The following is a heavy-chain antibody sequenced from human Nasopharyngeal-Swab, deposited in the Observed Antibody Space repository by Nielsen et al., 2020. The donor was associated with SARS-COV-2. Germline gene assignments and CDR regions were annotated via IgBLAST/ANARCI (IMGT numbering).Heavy chain of an antibody. V-gene: IGHV5-51*01. Sequence: GESLKISCQGTGYTFPNYWIAWVRQMPGKGLEWMGIIYPGDSDVKYSPSFQGQVIISADKSLSTASLQWGSLQASDTAMYYCARLGSYPSGSYLDYWGQGTLVTVSS. J-gene: IGHJ4*02. D-gene: IGHD3-10*01. CDR2: IYPGDSDV. CDR1: GYTFPNYW. CDR3: ARLGSYPSGSYLDY.